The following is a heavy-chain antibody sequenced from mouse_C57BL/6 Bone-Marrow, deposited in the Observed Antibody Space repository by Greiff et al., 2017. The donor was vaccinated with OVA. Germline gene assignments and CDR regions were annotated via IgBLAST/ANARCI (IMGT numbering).Heavy chain of an antibody. D-gene: IGHD1-1*01. Sequence: VQLKESGGGLVQPGGSLSLSCAASGFTFTDYYMSWVRQPPGKALEWLGFIRNKANGYTTEYSASVKGRFTISRDNSQSILYLQMNALRAEDSATYYCASPGSSYGYFDYWGQGTTLTVSS. CDR2: IRNKANGYTT. CDR1: GFTFTDYY. V-gene: IGHV7-3*01. J-gene: IGHJ2*01. CDR3: ASPGSSYGYFDY.